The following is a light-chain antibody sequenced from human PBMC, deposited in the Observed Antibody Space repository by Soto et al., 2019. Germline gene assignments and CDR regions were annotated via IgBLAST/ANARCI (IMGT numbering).Light chain of an antibody. CDR2: AAS. CDR3: QQNYSIPIT. J-gene: IGKJ5*01. Sequence: DIHMTHSPSSLSASVGDRVTITCRASQSISTYLNGCQQKPGKAADLLIYAASSVQSGVPSRFSGSGSGTDFTLPITGLQPEDFATYYCQQNYSIPITFGQGTRLEIK. V-gene: IGKV1-39*01. CDR1: QSISTY.